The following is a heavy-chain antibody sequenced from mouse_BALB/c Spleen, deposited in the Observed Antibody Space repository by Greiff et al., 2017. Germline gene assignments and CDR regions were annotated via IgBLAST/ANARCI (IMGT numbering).Heavy chain of an antibody. Sequence: EVQGVESGGGLVKPGGSLKLSCAASGFTFSDYYMYWVRQTPEKRLEWVATISDGGSYTYYPDSVKGRFTISRDNAKNNLYLQMSSLKSEDTAMYYCASRDYRYDAFAYWGQGTLVTVSA. CDR2: ISDGGSYT. J-gene: IGHJ3*01. CDR1: GFTFSDYY. V-gene: IGHV5-4*02. CDR3: ASRDYRYDAFAY. D-gene: IGHD2-14*01.